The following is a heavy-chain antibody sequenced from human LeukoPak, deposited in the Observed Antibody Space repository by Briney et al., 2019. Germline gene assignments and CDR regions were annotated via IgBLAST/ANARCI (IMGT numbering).Heavy chain of an antibody. CDR3: ARDWGVGGRPGYMDV. Sequence: ASVKVSCKASGGTFSSYAISWVRQAPGQGLEWMGGIIPIFGTANYAQKFQGRVTITADKSTSTAYMELSSLRSEDTAVYYCARDWGVGGRPGYMDVWGKGTTVTVSS. V-gene: IGHV1-69*06. CDR2: IIPIFGTA. CDR1: GGTFSSYA. D-gene: IGHD6-6*01. J-gene: IGHJ6*03.